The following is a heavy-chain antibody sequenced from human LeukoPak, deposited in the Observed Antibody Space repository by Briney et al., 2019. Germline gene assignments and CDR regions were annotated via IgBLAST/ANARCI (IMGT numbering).Heavy chain of an antibody. CDR2: ISSSGGST. D-gene: IGHD4-11*01. J-gene: IGHJ4*02. CDR1: GFTFSRNW. V-gene: IGHV3-23*01. CDR3: AKDRRPTTVITYPSY. Sequence: GGSLRLSCAASGFTFSRNWMSWVRQAPGKGLEWVSAISSSGGSTYYADSVKGRFTISRDNSKNTLYLQMNSLRAEDTAVYYCAKDRRPTTVITYPSYWGQGTLVTVSS.